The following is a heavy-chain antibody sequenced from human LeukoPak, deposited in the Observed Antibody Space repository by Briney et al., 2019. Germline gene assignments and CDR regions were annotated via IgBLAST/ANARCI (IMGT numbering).Heavy chain of an antibody. CDR3: ATRTYYYDSSGSETDAFDI. D-gene: IGHD3-22*01. V-gene: IGHV5-51*01. J-gene: IGHJ3*02. Sequence: GESLKISCKGSGYSFTSYWIGWVRQMLGKGLEWMGIIYPGDPDTRYSPSFQGQVTISADKSISTAYLQWSSLKASDTAMYYCATRTYYYDSSGSETDAFDIWGQGTMVTVSS. CDR1: GYSFTSYW. CDR2: IYPGDPDT.